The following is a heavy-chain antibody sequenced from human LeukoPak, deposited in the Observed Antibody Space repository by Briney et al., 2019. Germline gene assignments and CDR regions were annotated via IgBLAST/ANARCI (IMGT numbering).Heavy chain of an antibody. V-gene: IGHV1-69*01. Sequence: SVKVSCKASGGTFSSYAISWVRQAPGQGLEWMGGIIPIFGTANYAQKFQGRVTITADESTSTAYMELGSLRSEDTAVYYCASHSSSWLGERYWFDPWGQGTLVTVSS. D-gene: IGHD6-13*01. J-gene: IGHJ5*02. CDR3: ASHSSSWLGERYWFDP. CDR1: GGTFSSYA. CDR2: IIPIFGTA.